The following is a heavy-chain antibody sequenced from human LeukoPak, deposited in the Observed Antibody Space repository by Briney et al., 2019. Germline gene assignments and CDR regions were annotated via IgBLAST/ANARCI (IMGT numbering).Heavy chain of an antibody. Sequence: PSETLSLTCTVSGGSVSSGSYYWSWIRQPPGKGLEWIGYIYYSGSTNYNPSLKSRVTISVDTSKNQFSLKLSSVTAADTAVYYCAGRPYYGGNSKYFQHWGQGTLVTVSS. CDR3: AGRPYYGGNSKYFQH. CDR2: IYYSGST. V-gene: IGHV4-61*01. J-gene: IGHJ1*01. CDR1: GGSVSSGSYY. D-gene: IGHD4-23*01.